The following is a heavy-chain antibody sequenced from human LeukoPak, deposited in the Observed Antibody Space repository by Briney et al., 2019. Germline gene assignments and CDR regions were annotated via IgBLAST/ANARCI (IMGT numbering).Heavy chain of an antibody. D-gene: IGHD1-26*01. V-gene: IGHV4-4*07. CDR2: IYTSGST. J-gene: IGHJ5*02. Sequence: SETLSLTCTVSGGSISSYYWSWIRQPAGKGLEWIGRIYTSGSTNYNPSLKSRVTMSVDTSKNQFSLKLSSVTAADTAVYYCARDRGHSGSYFWFDPWGQGTLVNVSS. CDR1: GGSISSYY. CDR3: ARDRGHSGSYFWFDP.